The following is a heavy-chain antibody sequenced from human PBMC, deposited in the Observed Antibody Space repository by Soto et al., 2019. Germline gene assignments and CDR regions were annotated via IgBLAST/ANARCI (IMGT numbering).Heavy chain of an antibody. CDR2: IYYSGST. Sequence: PSETLSLTCTVSGGSIISYYWSWIRRPPGKGLEWIGYIYYSGSTNYNPSLKSRVTISVDTSKNQFSLKLSSVTAEDTAVYYCASDSGVVYWGQGTLVTVSS. D-gene: IGHD4-17*01. CDR1: GGSIISYY. V-gene: IGHV4-59*01. J-gene: IGHJ4*02. CDR3: ASDSGVVY.